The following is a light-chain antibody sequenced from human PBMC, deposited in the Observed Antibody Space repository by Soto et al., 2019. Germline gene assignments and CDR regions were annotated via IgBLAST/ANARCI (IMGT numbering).Light chain of an antibody. Sequence: PGERVTLSCRASQSVSSSCLTWYQQKPGQAPRLLIYGASTRATSIPARFSGSGSGTDFTLTISSLQPEDFAVYYCQQDYNLPITFGQGTRLEIK. V-gene: IGKV3D-7*01. CDR3: QQDYNLPIT. CDR2: GAS. J-gene: IGKJ5*01. CDR1: QSVSSSC.